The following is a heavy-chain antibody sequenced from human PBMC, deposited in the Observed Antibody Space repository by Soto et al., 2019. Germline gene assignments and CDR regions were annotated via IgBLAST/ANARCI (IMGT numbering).Heavy chain of an antibody. J-gene: IGHJ6*02. D-gene: IGHD2-15*01. CDR1: GGSISSGGYY. CDR3: ARARCGGGSGYLPQGMDV. V-gene: IGHV4-31*03. Sequence: SETLSLTCTVSGGSISSGGYYWSWIRQHPGKGLEWIGYIYYSGSTYYNPSLKSRVPISVDTSTNQFSLKLCSVTAADTAVNYWARARCGGGSGYLPQGMDVWGQWTTVTVSS. CDR2: IYYSGST.